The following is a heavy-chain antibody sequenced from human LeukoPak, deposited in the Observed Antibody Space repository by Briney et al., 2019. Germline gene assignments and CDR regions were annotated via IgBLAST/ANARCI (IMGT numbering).Heavy chain of an antibody. Sequence: GGSLRLSCAASGFTFSSYGMHWVRQAPGKGLEWVAVISYDGSNKYYADSVKGRFTISRDNSKNTLYLQMNSLRAEDTAVYYCARDCSSTSCYAPPRYWGQGTLVTVSS. CDR3: ARDCSSTSCYAPPRY. V-gene: IGHV3-30*03. D-gene: IGHD2-2*01. CDR2: ISYDGSNK. CDR1: GFTFSSYG. J-gene: IGHJ4*02.